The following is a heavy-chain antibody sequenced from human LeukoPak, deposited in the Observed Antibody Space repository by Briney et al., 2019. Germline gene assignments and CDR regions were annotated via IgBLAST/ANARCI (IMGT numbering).Heavy chain of an antibody. CDR3: ARVGHPNPTYYDFWSGYLSNNNWFDP. Sequence: ASVKVSCKASGYTFTSYGISWVRQAPGQGLEWMGWISAYNGNTNYAQKLQGRVTMTTDTSTSTAYMELRSLRSDDTAVYYRARVGHPNPTYYDFWSGYLSNNNWFDPWGQGTLVTVSS. CDR1: GYTFTSYG. D-gene: IGHD3-3*01. V-gene: IGHV1-18*01. CDR2: ISAYNGNT. J-gene: IGHJ5*02.